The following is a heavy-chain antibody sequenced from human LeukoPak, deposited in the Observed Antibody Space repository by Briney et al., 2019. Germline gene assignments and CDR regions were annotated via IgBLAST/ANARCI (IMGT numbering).Heavy chain of an antibody. Sequence: GGSLRLSCAASGFTFSSYEMNWVRQAPGKGLEWVLYISSSGSTKYYADSVMGRFTLSRDNAKKSLYLQMNSLRVEDTAVYYCAREALTDTTFGPYDYWGRRTLVTVSS. CDR1: GFTFSSYE. D-gene: IGHD4-17*01. V-gene: IGHV3-48*03. CDR2: ISSSGSTK. CDR3: AREALTDTTFGPYDY. J-gene: IGHJ4*02.